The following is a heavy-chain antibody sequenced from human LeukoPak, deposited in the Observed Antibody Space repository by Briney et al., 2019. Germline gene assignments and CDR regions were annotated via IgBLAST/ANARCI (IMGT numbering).Heavy chain of an antibody. CDR3: ARGANYYDSSGYYIAAGFDY. CDR1: GGSFSGYY. J-gene: IGHJ4*02. D-gene: IGHD3-22*01. Sequence: SETLSLTCAVYGGSFSGYYWSWIRQPPGKGLEWIGEISHSGSTNYNPSLKSRVTISVDTSKNQFSLKLSSVTAADTAVYYCARGANYYDSSGYYIAAGFDYWGQGTLVTVSS. CDR2: ISHSGST. V-gene: IGHV4-34*01.